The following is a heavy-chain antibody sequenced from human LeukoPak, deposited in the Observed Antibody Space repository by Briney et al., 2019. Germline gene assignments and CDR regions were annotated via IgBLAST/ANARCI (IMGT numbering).Heavy chain of an antibody. Sequence: PSETLSLTCAVSGYSFSSAFYWGWIRQSPGKGLEWIGTIHYSGSTSYNPSLKSRVTISVDTSKNQFSLKLRSVTAADTAVYYCARGFRGDNFDYWGQGTLVTVSS. J-gene: IGHJ4*02. CDR3: ARGFRGDNFDY. V-gene: IGHV4-38-2*01. D-gene: IGHD7-27*01. CDR1: GYSFSSAFY. CDR2: IHYSGST.